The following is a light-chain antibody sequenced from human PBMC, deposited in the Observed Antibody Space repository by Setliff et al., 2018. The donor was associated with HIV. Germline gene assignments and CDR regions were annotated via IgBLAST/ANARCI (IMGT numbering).Light chain of an antibody. J-gene: IGKJ4*01. CDR1: QSLLYRSNNKNY. CDR2: WAS. V-gene: IGKV4-1*01. CDR3: QQYYTTPLT. Sequence: DIVMTQSPDSLAVSLGERATIKCKSSQSLLYRSNNKNYLAWYKQKPGQPPQLLIYWASTRESGVPDRFSGSGSGTDFTLTISSLQTEDVAVYYCQQYYTTPLTFGGGTKVDIK.